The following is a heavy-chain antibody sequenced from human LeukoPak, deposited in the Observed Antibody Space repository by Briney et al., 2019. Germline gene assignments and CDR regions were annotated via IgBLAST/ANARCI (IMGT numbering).Heavy chain of an antibody. CDR2: IRYDGSNK. Sequence: GGSLRLSCAASGFTFSSYGMPWVRQAPGKGLEGVAFIRYDGSNKYYADSVKGRFTISRDNSKNTLYLQMNSLRAEDTAVYYCAKDGGSRIYYYYYGMDVWGQGTTVTVSS. J-gene: IGHJ6*02. CDR1: GFTFSSYG. CDR3: AKDGGSRIYYYYYGMDV. D-gene: IGHD2-2*01. V-gene: IGHV3-30*02.